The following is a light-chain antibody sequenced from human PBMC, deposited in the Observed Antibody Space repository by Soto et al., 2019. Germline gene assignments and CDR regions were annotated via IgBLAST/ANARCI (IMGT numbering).Light chain of an antibody. V-gene: IGKV3-15*01. CDR1: QSVSSN. CDR3: QQYNNWLIT. Sequence: EIVMTQSPATLSVSPGERATLSCRASQSVSSNLAWYQQKPGKAPRPLIYGASTRATGIPARFSGSGSGTEFTLTISSLQSEDFAVYYCQQYNNWLITFGQGTRLEIK. J-gene: IGKJ5*01. CDR2: GAS.